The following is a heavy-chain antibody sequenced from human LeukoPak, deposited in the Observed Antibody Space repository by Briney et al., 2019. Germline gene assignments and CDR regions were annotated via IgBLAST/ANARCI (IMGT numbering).Heavy chain of an antibody. V-gene: IGHV1-69*06. Sequence: SVKDSCKASGGTFSSYAISWVRQAPGQGGEWMGGIIPIFGTANSAQTSQGRVTITPEKSTSTAYMELSSLRSEDTAVYYSARDSGADIVVVPAASDYWGQGTLVTVSS. CDR2: IIPIFGTA. J-gene: IGHJ4*02. CDR3: ARDSGADIVVVPAASDY. D-gene: IGHD2-2*01. CDR1: GGTFSSYA.